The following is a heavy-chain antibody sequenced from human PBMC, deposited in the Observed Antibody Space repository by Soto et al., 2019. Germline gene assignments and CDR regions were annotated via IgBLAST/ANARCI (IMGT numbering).Heavy chain of an antibody. CDR1: GFDFNTYG. J-gene: IGHJ5*02. CDR2: ISFDGGNQ. Sequence: QVQLVQSGGGVVQPGRSLRLSCAASGFDFNTYGLHWVRQAPGKGLEWVAGISFDGGNQYYPDSVKGRFTISRDKSNNPLYLQMNSLGAEDTATYYCAKDSSVTAAGSGGWFDPWGQGTLVIVSS. CDR3: AKDSSVTAAGSGGWFDP. D-gene: IGHD6-13*01. V-gene: IGHV3-30*18.